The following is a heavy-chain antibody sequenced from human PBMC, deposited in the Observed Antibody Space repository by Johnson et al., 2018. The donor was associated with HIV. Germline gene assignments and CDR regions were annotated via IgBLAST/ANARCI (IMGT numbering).Heavy chain of an antibody. CDR2: ISSSGSTI. J-gene: IGHJ3*02. V-gene: IGHV3-11*04. CDR3: AREGDSSGMVFLDAFDI. CDR1: GFTFSDYY. Sequence: QVQLVESGGGLIQPGGSLRLSCAASGFTFSDYYMSWIRQAPGQGLEWVSYISSSGSTIYYADSVKGRFTISRDNAKNSLYLQMNRLRAEDTAVYYCAREGDSSGMVFLDAFDIWGQGTMVTVSS. D-gene: IGHD3-22*01.